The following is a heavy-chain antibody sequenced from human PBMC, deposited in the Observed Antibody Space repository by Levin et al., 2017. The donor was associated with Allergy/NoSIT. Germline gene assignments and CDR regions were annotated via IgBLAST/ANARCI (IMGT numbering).Heavy chain of an antibody. Sequence: RASETLSLTCAVSGASIISSDWWTWVRQPPGKALEWIGEIHHTGTTNYNPSLKSPVTISVDKSRNQFSLKLNSVTAADTAVYYCARGVEYCSSTNCYFSVLRFDPWGQGTLVTVSS. J-gene: IGHJ5*02. CDR2: IHHTGTT. D-gene: IGHD2-2*01. CDR1: GASIISSDW. V-gene: IGHV4-4*02. CDR3: ARGVEYCSSTNCYFSVLRFDP.